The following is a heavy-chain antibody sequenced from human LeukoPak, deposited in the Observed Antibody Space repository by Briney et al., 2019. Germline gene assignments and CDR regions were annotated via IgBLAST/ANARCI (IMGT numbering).Heavy chain of an antibody. CDR1: GFTVSSNY. D-gene: IGHD2-15*01. V-gene: IGHV3-21*01. CDR3: ARDKLGYCSGGSCSDRLYYYYGMDV. CDR2: ISSSSSYI. Sequence: GGSLRLSCAASGFTVSSNYMSWVRQAPGKGLEWVSSISSSSSYIYYADSVKGRFTISRDNAKNSLYLQMNSLRAEHTAVYYCARDKLGYCSGGSCSDRLYYYYGMDVWGQGTTVTVSS. J-gene: IGHJ6*02.